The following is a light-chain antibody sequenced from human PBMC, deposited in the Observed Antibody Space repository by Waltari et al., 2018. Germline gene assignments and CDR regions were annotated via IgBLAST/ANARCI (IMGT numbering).Light chain of an antibody. CDR2: GAS. CDR1: PSIGKY. Sequence: EIVSTQSPGTLSLSPGERATLFCRASPSIGKYLVWYQQKPGQAPRLLIYGASTSATGISERFSGGGSGTDFSLSIPRLEPEEFAVYYCQHYVRLPATFGQGTTVEI. CDR3: QHYVRLPAT. J-gene: IGKJ1*01. V-gene: IGKV3-20*01.